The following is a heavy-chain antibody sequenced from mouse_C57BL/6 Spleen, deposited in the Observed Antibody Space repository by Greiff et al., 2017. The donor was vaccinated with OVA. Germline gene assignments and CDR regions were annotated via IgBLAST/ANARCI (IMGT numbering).Heavy chain of an antibody. CDR1: GYTFTSYW. V-gene: IGHV1-5*01. D-gene: IGHD1-1*01. CDR3: TKEGNYGFDD. CDR2: IYPGNSDT. Sequence: VQLQQSGTVLARPGASVKMSCKTSGYTFTSYWLQWVKQRPGQGLEWIGAIYPGNSDTSYNQKFKGKAKLTAVTSASTAYMELSSLTNEDSAVYYCTKEGNYGFDDWGQGTTLTVSS. J-gene: IGHJ2*01.